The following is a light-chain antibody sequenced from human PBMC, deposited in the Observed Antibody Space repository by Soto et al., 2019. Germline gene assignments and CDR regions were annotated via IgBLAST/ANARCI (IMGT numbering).Light chain of an antibody. CDR2: DAS. Sequence: AIQLTQSPSSLSASVGDRVTITCRASQGITTALAWYQQKPGKAPNLLIYDASNLESGVPSRFSGSGSGTDFALTISTLQPADFAAYYCQQFNSYPFTFGQGTRLEIK. CDR1: QGITTA. V-gene: IGKV1-13*02. J-gene: IGKJ5*01. CDR3: QQFNSYPFT.